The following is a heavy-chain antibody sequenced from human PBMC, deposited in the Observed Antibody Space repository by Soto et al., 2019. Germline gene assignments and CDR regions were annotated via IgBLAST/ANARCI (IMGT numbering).Heavy chain of an antibody. Sequence: ASVKVSCKASGYTFTSYGISWVRQAPGQGLEWMGWISAYNGNTNYAQKLQGRVTMTTDTSTSTAYVELRSLRSDDTAVYYCARATRITIFGLVINAGVPSNYWGQGTLVTVSS. CDR1: GYTFTSYG. D-gene: IGHD3-3*01. CDR2: ISAYNGNT. J-gene: IGHJ4*02. V-gene: IGHV1-18*01. CDR3: ARATRITIFGLVINAGVPSNY.